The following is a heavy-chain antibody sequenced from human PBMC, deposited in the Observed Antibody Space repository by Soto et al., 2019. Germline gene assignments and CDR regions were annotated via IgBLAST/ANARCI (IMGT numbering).Heavy chain of an antibody. Sequence: ASVKVSCKASGYTFTSYDINWVRQATGQGLEWMGWMNPNSGNTGYAQKFQGRVTMTRNTSISTAYMELSSLRSEDTAVYYCARGQIDSSSYAFDIWGQGTMVTVSS. J-gene: IGHJ3*02. D-gene: IGHD6-6*01. CDR1: GYTFTSYD. CDR3: ARGQIDSSSYAFDI. CDR2: MNPNSGNT. V-gene: IGHV1-8*01.